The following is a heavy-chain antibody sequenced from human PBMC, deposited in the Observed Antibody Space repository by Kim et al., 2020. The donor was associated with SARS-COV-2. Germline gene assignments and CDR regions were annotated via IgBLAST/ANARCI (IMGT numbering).Heavy chain of an antibody. Sequence: KTHARQFEGRVTMTRDTSTSTVYMELSSLTSEDTAVYFCARDLGAAFDIWGQGTMVTVSS. D-gene: IGHD3-10*01. CDR2: K. CDR3: ARDLGAAFDI. J-gene: IGHJ3*02. V-gene: IGHV1-46*01.